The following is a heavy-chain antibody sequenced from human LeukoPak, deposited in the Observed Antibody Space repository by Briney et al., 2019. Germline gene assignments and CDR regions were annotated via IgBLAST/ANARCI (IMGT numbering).Heavy chain of an antibody. CDR2: IYPGYSDT. D-gene: IGHD3-9*01. Sequence: GESLKISCKGSGYSFTSYWIGWVRQMPGKGLEWMGIIYPGYSDTRYSPSFQRQVTISADKSISTAYLQWSSLKASDTAMYYCARAPLDYDILTGYYNNYYFDYWGQGTLVTVSS. V-gene: IGHV5-51*01. CDR1: GYSFTSYW. J-gene: IGHJ4*01. CDR3: ARAPLDYDILTGYYNNYYFDY.